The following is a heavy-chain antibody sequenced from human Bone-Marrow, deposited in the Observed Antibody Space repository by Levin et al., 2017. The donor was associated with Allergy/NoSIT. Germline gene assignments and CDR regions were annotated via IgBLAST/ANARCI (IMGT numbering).Heavy chain of an antibody. CDR2: INHSGST. J-gene: IGHJ4*02. V-gene: IGHV4-34*01. CDR1: GGSFSGYY. Sequence: ASETLSLTCAVYGGSFSGYYWSWIRQPPGKGLEWIGEINHSGSTNYNPSLKSRVTISVDTSKNQFSLKLSSVTAADTAVYYCARGLGTELRYFDWLFGGRAGQGGNYFDYWGQGTLVTVSS. D-gene: IGHD3-9*01. CDR3: ARGLGTELRYFDWLFGGRAGQGGNYFDY.